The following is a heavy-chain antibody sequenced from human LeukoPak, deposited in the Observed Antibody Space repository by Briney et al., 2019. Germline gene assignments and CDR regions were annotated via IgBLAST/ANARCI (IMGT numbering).Heavy chain of an antibody. Sequence: ASVKVSCKASGYTFTSYGISWVRQAPGQGLEWMGLINPSGGTTNCAQKFQGRVTMTRDMSTTTVYMHLSSLRSEDTAVYYCARGRGYSYGTDDYWGQGTLVTVSS. CDR3: ARGRGYSYGTDDY. J-gene: IGHJ4*02. CDR2: INPSGGTT. V-gene: IGHV1-46*01. D-gene: IGHD5-18*01. CDR1: GYTFTSYG.